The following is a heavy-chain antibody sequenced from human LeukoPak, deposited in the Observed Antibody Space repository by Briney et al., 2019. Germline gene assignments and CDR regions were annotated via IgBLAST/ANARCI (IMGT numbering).Heavy chain of an antibody. V-gene: IGHV3-11*04. Sequence: KPGGSLRLSCAASGFTFSDYYMSWIRQAPGKGLEWVSYISSSGSTIYYADSVKGRFTISRDNAKNSLYLQMNSLRAEDTAVYYCARDPLRGIAVAGHEDYWGQGTLVTVSS. CDR2: ISSSGSTI. CDR1: GFTFSDYY. D-gene: IGHD6-19*01. CDR3: ARDPLRGIAVAGHEDY. J-gene: IGHJ4*02.